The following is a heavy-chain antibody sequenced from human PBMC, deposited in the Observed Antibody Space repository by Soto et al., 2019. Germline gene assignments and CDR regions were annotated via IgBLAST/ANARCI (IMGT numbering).Heavy chain of an antibody. CDR3: ARGYSGYDYGGGYYYMDV. J-gene: IGHJ6*03. V-gene: IGHV4-61*08. CDR2: IYYSGST. Sequence: SETLSLTCTVSGGSISSGGYYWSWIRQHPGKGLEWIGYIYYSGSTYYNPSLKSRVTISVDTSKNQFSLKLSSVTAADTAVYYCARGYSGYDYGGGYYYMDVWGKWTTVTVSS. CDR1: GGSISSGGYY. D-gene: IGHD5-12*01.